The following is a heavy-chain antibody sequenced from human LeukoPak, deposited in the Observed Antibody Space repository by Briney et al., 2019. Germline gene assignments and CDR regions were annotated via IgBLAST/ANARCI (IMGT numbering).Heavy chain of an antibody. Sequence: GGSLRLSCAASGFTFSSYSMNWVRQAPGKGLEWVSSISSSSSYIYYADSVKGRFTISRDNAKNSLYLQMNSLRAEDTAVYYCASIPYSSGWYYYYYYGMDVWGRGTTVTVSS. CDR2: ISSSSSYI. D-gene: IGHD6-19*01. V-gene: IGHV3-21*01. CDR1: GFTFSSYS. CDR3: ASIPYSSGWYYYYYYGMDV. J-gene: IGHJ6*02.